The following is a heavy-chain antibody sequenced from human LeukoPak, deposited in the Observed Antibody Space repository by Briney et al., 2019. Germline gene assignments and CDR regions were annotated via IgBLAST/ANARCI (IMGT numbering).Heavy chain of an antibody. J-gene: IGHJ5*02. D-gene: IGHD2-2*01. CDR2: IYYSGST. V-gene: IGHV4-59*01. CDR3: ARDLGTAYCSSTSCYPFNNWFDP. Sequence: SETLSLTCTVSGGSISSYYWSWIRQPPGKGLEWIGYIYYSGSTHYNPSLKSRVTISVDTSKNQFSLKLSSVTAADTAVYYCARDLGTAYCSSTSCYPFNNWFDPWGQGTLVTVSS. CDR1: GGSISSYY.